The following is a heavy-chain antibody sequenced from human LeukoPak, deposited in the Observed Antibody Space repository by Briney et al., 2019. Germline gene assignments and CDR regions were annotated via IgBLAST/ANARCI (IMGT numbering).Heavy chain of an antibody. D-gene: IGHD6-13*01. CDR2: IYYTGST. CDR3: ARMRQQPYYYYHYMDV. CDR1: AGSISSYY. Sequence: SETLSLTCTDSAGSISSYYWSWIRQPPGKGLELIGYIYYTGSTNYNPHLHRRVPISVDTSTKQLYLNLSSVTAADTGLYYCARMRQQPYYYYHYMDVWRKGTTVTVTS. J-gene: IGHJ6*03. V-gene: IGHV4-59*01.